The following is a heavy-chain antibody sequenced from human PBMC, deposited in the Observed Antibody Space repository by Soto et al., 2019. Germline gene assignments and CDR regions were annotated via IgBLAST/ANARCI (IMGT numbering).Heavy chain of an antibody. V-gene: IGHV3-30*18. CDR1: GFTFSNYG. CDR3: AQDSGEPHDPPLYNWFDP. J-gene: IGHJ5*02. CDR2: ISYDGSHK. D-gene: IGHD3-10*01. Sequence: QVQLVESGGGVVQPGRSLRLSCEAYGFTFSNYGFHWVRQAPGKGLEWVAVISYDGSHKYYTDSVKGRFTISRDNSKNPGSLPTNNLRPDATAVYYCAQDSGEPHDPPLYNWFDPWGRGTLVTVSS.